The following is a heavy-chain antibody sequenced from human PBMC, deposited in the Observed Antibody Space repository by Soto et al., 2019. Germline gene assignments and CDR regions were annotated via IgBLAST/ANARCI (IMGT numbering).Heavy chain of an antibody. CDR3: TTNMRLLTAFDI. V-gene: IGHV3-30-3*01. D-gene: IGHD3-22*01. CDR1: GFTFSIYA. CDR2: ISYDGSNK. Sequence: GGSLRLSCAASGFTFSIYAMHWFRQAPGKGLEWVAVISYDGSNKYYAPPVKGRLTISRDDSKNTLYLQMNSVRTEDTAVYYCTTNMRLLTAFDIWGQGTMVTVSS. J-gene: IGHJ3*02.